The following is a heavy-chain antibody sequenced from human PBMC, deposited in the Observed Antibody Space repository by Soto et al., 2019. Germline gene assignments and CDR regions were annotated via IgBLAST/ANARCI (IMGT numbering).Heavy chain of an antibody. Sequence: SETLSLTCVVSGESLSDYFWSWIRQPPGMALEWIGEINHLGSINYNPSLKSRVTMSVDTSKNQFSLTLNSVTAADTATYYCARGGISHWAYFYYMDVWDRGTTVTVS. V-gene: IGHV4-34*01. D-gene: IGHD2-21*01. CDR3: ARGGISHWAYFYYMDV. CDR1: GESLSDYF. J-gene: IGHJ6*03. CDR2: INHLGSI.